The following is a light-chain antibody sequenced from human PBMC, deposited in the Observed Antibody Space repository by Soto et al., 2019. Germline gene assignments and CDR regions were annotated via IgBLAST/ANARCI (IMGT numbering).Light chain of an antibody. Sequence: EIVLTQSPGTLSLSPGDRATLSCRARQSVSSSYLAWYQQKPGQAPRLLIYATSSRAAGIPDRFSGSGSGTDFTLAISRLEPEDFAVYYCQQRNIWPPVTFGQGTRLEIK. CDR2: ATS. CDR1: QSVSSSY. V-gene: IGKV3D-20*02. J-gene: IGKJ5*01. CDR3: QQRNIWPPVT.